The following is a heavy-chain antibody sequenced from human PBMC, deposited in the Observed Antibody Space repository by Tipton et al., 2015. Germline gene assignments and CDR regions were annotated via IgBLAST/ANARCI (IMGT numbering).Heavy chain of an antibody. CDR1: SDSINKYY. Sequence: PSLTCTVSSDSINKYYWSWIRQPPGKELQWIGYIQYSGGTNYNPSLESRVSMSVDTSKTQFSLEMRSVTAADTAVYYCACQDYDSLTRDYQTVDYWGQGTLVTVSS. J-gene: IGHJ4*02. CDR3: ACQDYDSLTRDYQTVDY. V-gene: IGHV4-59*08. D-gene: IGHD3-9*01. CDR2: IQYSGGT.